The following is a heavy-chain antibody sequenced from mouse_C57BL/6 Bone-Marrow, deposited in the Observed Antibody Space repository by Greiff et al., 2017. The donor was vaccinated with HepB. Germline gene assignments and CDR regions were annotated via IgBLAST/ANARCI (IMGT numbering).Heavy chain of an antibody. CDR3: ARHGDYGSSYDAMDY. J-gene: IGHJ4*01. V-gene: IGHV5-2*01. Sequence: DVHLVESGGGLVQPGESLKLSCESNEYEFPSHDMSWVRKTPEKRLELVAAINSDGGSTYYPDTMERRFIISRDNTKKTLYLQMSSLRSEDTALYYCARHGDYGSSYDAMDYWGQGTSVTVSS. CDR1: EYEFPSHD. D-gene: IGHD1-1*01. CDR2: INSDGGST.